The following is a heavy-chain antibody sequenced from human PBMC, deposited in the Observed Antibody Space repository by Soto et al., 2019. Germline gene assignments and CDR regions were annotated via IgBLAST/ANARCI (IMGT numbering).Heavy chain of an antibody. CDR1: GFSFSNAW. V-gene: IGHV3-15*07. CDR3: TTDPYITIVIIRFDY. D-gene: IGHD3-16*02. J-gene: IGHJ4*01. CDR2: IKSKTDGGTT. Sequence: EVQLVESGGGLVKPGGSLTLSCAASGFSFSNAWINWVRQVPGKGLEWVGRIKSKTDGGTTDFAAPVKGRFAISRDDSNNMVYLQMNSLKTEDTGVYYCTTDPYITIVIIRFDYWGHGTLVTVSS.